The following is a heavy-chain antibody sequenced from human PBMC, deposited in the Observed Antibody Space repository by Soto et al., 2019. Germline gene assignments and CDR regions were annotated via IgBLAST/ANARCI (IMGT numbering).Heavy chain of an antibody. CDR2: IYFDGMT. CDR3: ARDRYGDYYAY. J-gene: IGHJ4*02. Sequence: QVQLLVSGPGLEKPSQTLSLSCIVSGASLSSGGYYWNWIRQHPGKGLEWIGYIYFDGMTYYNPSLESRVTMSIDASKNQFSLHLSSVTAADTAVYYCARDRYGDYYAYWGQGILVTVSS. D-gene: IGHD3-22*01. CDR1: GASLSSGGYY. V-gene: IGHV4-31*03.